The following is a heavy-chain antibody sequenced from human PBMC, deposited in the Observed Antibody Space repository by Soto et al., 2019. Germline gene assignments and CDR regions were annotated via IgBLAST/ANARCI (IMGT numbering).Heavy chain of an antibody. CDR3: ATLYYDILTGDPADAFDI. CDR1: GGTFSSYA. Sequence: SVKISCKASGGTFSSYAISWVREAPGQGLEWMGGIIPIFGTANYAQKFQGRVTITADESTSTAYMELSSLRSEDTAVYYCATLYYDILTGDPADAFDIWGEGTTVTVSS. V-gene: IGHV1-69*13. CDR2: IIPIFGTA. D-gene: IGHD3-9*01. J-gene: IGHJ3*02.